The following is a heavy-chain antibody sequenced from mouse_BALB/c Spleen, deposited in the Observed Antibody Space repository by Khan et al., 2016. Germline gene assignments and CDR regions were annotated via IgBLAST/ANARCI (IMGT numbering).Heavy chain of an antibody. Sequence: QVQLKQSGAELVRPGSSVKISCKASGYAFSSYWMNWVKQRPGQGLEWIGQIYPGDGDTNYNGKFKGKATLTADKSSSTAYMQLSSLTSEDSAVFLRAEVTGTREDMDYWGQGTSGTVSS. V-gene: IGHV1-80*01. CDR2: IYPGDGDT. J-gene: IGHJ4*01. CDR1: GYAFSSYW. D-gene: IGHD4-1*01. CDR3: AEVTGTREDMDY.